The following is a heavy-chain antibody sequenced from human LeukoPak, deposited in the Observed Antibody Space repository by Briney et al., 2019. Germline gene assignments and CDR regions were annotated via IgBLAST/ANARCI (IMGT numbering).Heavy chain of an antibody. J-gene: IGHJ5*02. CDR2: IYSSGSI. CDR3: ARESGDSSGGDLFDP. V-gene: IGHV4-59*11. Sequence: PQRLSPTCPVAAGSTSSPYRSWIRQPPRNGLGWIGYIYSSGSITYNPSLRSRGTISVDTSKHHFSLMLSSVTAADTAVYYCARESGDSSGGDLFDPWGQGTLVTVSS. D-gene: IGHD3-22*01. CDR1: AGSTSSPY.